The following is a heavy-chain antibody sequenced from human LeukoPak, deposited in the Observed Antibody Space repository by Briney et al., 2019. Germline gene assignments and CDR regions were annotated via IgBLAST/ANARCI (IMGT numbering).Heavy chain of an antibody. CDR1: GFTFSSYA. Sequence: PGGSLRLSCAASGFTFSSYAMRRVRQPPGKGLEWVAGISYNGSNTYYADSVKGRFTISRDTSKNTLYLQMNSLRDQGTAVYFCAMNCAKRGYSGYLFDYWGQGTLVTVSS. V-gene: IGHV3-30*03. D-gene: IGHD5-12*01. CDR2: ISYNGSNT. J-gene: IGHJ4*02. CDR3: AMNCAKRGYSGYLFDY.